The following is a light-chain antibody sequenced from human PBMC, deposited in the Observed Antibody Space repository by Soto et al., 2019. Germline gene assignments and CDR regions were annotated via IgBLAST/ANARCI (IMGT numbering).Light chain of an antibody. J-gene: IGKJ5*01. CDR1: QSISIW. Sequence: DIQMTQSPSTLSASIGDRVTITCRASQSISIWLAWHQQKPGKAPKLLIYQASTLESGVPPRFSGSGSGTEFTLTISSLQPDDFANYYCQQFNSESFTFGQGTRLEIK. CDR3: QQFNSESFT. V-gene: IGKV1-5*03. CDR2: QAS.